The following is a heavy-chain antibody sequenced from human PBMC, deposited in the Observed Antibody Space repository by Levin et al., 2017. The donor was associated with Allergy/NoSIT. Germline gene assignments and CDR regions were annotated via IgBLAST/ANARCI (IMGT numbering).Heavy chain of an antibody. V-gene: IGHV3-15*05. J-gene: IGHJ6*02. CDR1: GLTFNYAW. Sequence: GGSLRLSCAASGLTFNYAWMSWVRQAPGKGLEWVGRIKSKSDGGTTDHAAPVKGRFTISRDNAKNTAYLQMNSLRAEDTAVYYCARDKFYAMDVWGQGTTVTVSS. CDR3: ARDKFYAMDV. CDR2: IKSKSDGGTT.